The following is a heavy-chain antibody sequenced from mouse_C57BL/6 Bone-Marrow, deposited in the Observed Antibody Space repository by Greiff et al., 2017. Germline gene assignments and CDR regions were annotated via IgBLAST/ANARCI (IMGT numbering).Heavy chain of an antibody. CDR2: INPNYGTT. V-gene: IGHV1-39*01. J-gene: IGHJ3*01. Sequence: QLQQSGPELVKPGASVKISCKASGYSFTDYNMNWVKQSNGKSLEWIGVINPNYGTTSYNQKFKGKATLTVAQSSSTAYMQLNSLTSEDAAVYYFARGVIYYDFWFAYWGQETLVTVSA. D-gene: IGHD2-4*01. CDR3: ARGVIYYDFWFAY. CDR1: GYSFTDYN.